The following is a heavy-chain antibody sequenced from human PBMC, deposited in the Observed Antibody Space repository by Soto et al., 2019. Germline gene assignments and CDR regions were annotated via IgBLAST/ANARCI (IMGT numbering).Heavy chain of an antibody. V-gene: IGHV1-69*13. D-gene: IGHD6-6*01. CDR1: GGTFSSYA. J-gene: IGHJ6*02. Sequence: ASVKVSCKASGGTFSSYAISWLRQAPGQGLEWMGGIIPIFGTANYAQKFQGRVTITADESTSTAYMELSSLRSEDTAVYYCARDLGGAAHRVYYYGMDVWGQGTTVTVSS. CDR2: IIPIFGTA. CDR3: ARDLGGAAHRVYYYGMDV.